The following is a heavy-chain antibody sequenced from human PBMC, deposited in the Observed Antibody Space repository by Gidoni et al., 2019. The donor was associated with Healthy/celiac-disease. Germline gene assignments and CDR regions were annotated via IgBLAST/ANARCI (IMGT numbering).Heavy chain of an antibody. CDR2: IYHSGTT. V-gene: IGHV4-38-2*02. CDR3: ARDDAGTTLFDP. D-gene: IGHD1-7*01. CDR1: GYSISSGYY. Sequence: QVQLQASGPGLVKPSETLSLTCAVSGYSISSGYYWGWIRQPPGKGLEWIGSIYHSGTTYYNPSLKSLVTISVDTSKNQFSLKLSSVTAADTAVYYCARDDAGTTLFDPWGQGTLVTVSS. J-gene: IGHJ5*02.